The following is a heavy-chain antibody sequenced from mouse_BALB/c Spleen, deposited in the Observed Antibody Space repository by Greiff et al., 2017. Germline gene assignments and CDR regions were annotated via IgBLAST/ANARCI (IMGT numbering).Heavy chain of an antibody. V-gene: IGHV5-12-2*01. Sequence: EVKVVEPGGGLVQPGGSLKLSCAASGFTFSSYTMSWVRQTPEKRLEWVAYISNGGGSTYYPDTVKGRFTISRDNAKNTLYLQMSSLKSEDTAMYYCARGLGGYYFDYWGQGTTLTVSS. D-gene: IGHD4-1*01. CDR1: GFTFSSYT. CDR2: ISNGGGST. CDR3: ARGLGGYYFDY. J-gene: IGHJ2*01.